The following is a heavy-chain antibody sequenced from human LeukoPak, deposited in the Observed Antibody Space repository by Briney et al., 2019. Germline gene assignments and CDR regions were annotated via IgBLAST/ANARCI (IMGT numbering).Heavy chain of an antibody. J-gene: IGHJ4*02. CDR1: GYTFTSYA. Sequence: ASVKVSCKASGYTFTSYAMHWVRQAPGQRLEWMGWINAGNGNTKYSQKFQGRVTITRDTSASTAYMELSSLRSEDTAVYYCARDIDVLRYFDWPSPIDYWGQGTLVTVSS. CDR3: ARDIDVLRYFDWPSPIDY. CDR2: INAGNGNT. V-gene: IGHV1-3*01. D-gene: IGHD3-9*01.